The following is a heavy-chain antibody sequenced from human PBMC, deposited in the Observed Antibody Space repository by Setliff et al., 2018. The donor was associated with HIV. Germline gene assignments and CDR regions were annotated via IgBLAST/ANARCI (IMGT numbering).Heavy chain of an antibody. CDR3: GKDYVADYYTPSGRDGAVDY. J-gene: IGHJ4*02. D-gene: IGHD3-10*01. V-gene: IGHV3-30*18. CDR2: ISYGGRNK. CDR1: GFTFSDFG. Sequence: HPGGSLRLSCAASGFTFSDFGMHWVRQAPGKGLEWVALISYGGRNKYYGDSVKGRFTISRDDSKSTLYLQMNSLGADDTAVYYCGKDYVADYYTPSGRDGAVDYWGQGSLVTVSS.